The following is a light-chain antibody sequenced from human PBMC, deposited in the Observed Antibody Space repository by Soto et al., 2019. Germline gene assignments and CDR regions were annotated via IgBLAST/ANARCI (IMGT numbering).Light chain of an antibody. V-gene: IGLV2-11*01. CDR3: CSYAGSYTYVV. CDR1: SSDVGAYNY. Sequence: QSALTQPRSVSGSPGQSVTISCTGTSSDVGAYNYVSWYQQHPGKAPKLIIYDVSKRPLGVPDRFSGSKSDNTASLTISGLQAEDEADYYCCSYAGSYTYVVFGGGTKLTVL. CDR2: DVS. J-gene: IGLJ2*01.